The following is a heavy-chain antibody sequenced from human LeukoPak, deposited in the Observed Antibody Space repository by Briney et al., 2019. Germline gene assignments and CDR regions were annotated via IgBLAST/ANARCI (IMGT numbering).Heavy chain of an antibody. D-gene: IGHD6-19*01. Sequence: PGGSLRLSCAASGFTFSSYSMNWVRQAPGKGLEWVSSISSSSSYIYYADSVKGRFTISRDNAKNSLYLQMNSLRAEDTAVYYCASNRGSSGWYLLYYFDYWGQGTLVTVSS. V-gene: IGHV3-21*01. CDR2: ISSSSSYI. CDR1: GFTFSSYS. J-gene: IGHJ4*02. CDR3: ASNRGSSGWYLLYYFDY.